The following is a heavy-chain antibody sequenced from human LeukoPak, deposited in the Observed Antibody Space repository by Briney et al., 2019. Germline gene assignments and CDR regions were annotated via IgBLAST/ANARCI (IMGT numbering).Heavy chain of an antibody. V-gene: IGHV4-38-2*01. CDR2: MYHSGTT. CDR3: ARSNWNIDY. CDR1: GYSVSSGYY. J-gene: IGHJ4*02. Sequence: KASETLSLTCAVSGYSVSSGYYWGWIRQSPGKGLEWIASMYHSGTTYYNPSLKSRVTISVDTSKNQFSLKLNSVTAADTAVYYCARSNWNIDYWGQGTLDTVSS. D-gene: IGHD1-1*01.